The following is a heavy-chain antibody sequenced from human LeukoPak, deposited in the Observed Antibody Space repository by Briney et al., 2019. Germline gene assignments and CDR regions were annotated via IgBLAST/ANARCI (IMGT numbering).Heavy chain of an antibody. Sequence: GGSLRLSCAASGFTFSTYAMSWARQAPGKGLEWVSAIRASGSRTYYADSVKGRFSISRDNSKNTLSLQMNSLRAEDTALYYCVKGGQRYDFWRFDYWGQGTVVTVSS. CDR1: GFTFSTYA. V-gene: IGHV3-23*01. D-gene: IGHD3-3*01. J-gene: IGHJ4*02. CDR3: VKGGQRYDFWRFDY. CDR2: IRASGSRT.